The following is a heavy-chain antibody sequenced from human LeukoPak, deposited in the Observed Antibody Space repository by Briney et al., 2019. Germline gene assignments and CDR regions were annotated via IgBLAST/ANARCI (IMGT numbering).Heavy chain of an antibody. CDR2: ISYDGSNK. CDR3: AGGVRFDY. Sequence: GGSLRLSCAASGFTFSSYGMHWVRQAPGKGLEWVAVISYDGSNKYYADSVKGRFTISRDNSKNTLYLQMNSLRAEDTAVYYCAGGVRFDYWGQGTLVTVSS. J-gene: IGHJ4*02. CDR1: GFTFSSYG. V-gene: IGHV3-30*03. D-gene: IGHD3-16*01.